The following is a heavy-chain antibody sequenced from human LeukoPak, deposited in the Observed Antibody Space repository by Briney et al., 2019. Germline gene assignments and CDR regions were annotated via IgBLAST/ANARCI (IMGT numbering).Heavy chain of an antibody. CDR1: GYTFTAYY. D-gene: IGHD3-10*01. CDR2: INPNSGGT. J-gene: IGHJ2*01. V-gene: IGHV1-2*02. Sequence: GASVKVSCKASGYTFTAYYIHWVRQAPGQGLEWMGWINPNSGGTNYAQRFQGRVTMTRDTSITTAYMELSRLRSDDPAVYYCASPWGRWFGELIWYFDLWGRGTLVTVSS. CDR3: ASPWGRWFGELIWYFDL.